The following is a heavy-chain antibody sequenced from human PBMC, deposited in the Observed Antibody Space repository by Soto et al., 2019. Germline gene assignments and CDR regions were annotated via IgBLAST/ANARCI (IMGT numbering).Heavy chain of an antibody. CDR3: VSEQLLVATGWFDP. CDR1: GFTFISYE. CDR2: ISSSGNPV. J-gene: IGHJ5*02. D-gene: IGHD2-2*01. Sequence: SLLLSSAASGFTFISYEMSWVRQAPGKGLEWITYISSSGNPVYYADSVKGRFTISRDNAKNSLFLQMNSLRVEDTAVYYCVSEQLLVATGWFDPWGQGTLVTVSS. V-gene: IGHV3-48*03.